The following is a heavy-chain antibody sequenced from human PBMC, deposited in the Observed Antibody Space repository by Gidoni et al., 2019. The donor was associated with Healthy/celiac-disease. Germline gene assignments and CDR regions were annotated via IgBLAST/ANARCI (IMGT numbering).Heavy chain of an antibody. CDR1: GYTFTGYS. CDR3: AREKARRYCSSTSCYDYYYGMDV. CDR2: INPNSGGT. V-gene: IGHV1-2*04. D-gene: IGHD2-2*01. J-gene: IGHJ6*02. Sequence: QVQLVQSGAEVKKPGASVKVSCKASGYTFTGYSMHWVRQAPGQGLEWMGWINPNSGGTNYAQKFQGWVTMTRDTSISTAYMELSRLRSDDTAVYYCAREKARRYCSSTSCYDYYYGMDVWGQGTTVTVSS.